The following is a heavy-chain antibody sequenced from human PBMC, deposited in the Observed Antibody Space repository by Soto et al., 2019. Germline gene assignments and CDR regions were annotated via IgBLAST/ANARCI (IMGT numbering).Heavy chain of an antibody. Sequence: PGGSLRLSCAASGFTFSSYWMSWVRQAPGKGLEWVANIKQDGSEKCYVDSVKGRFTISRDNAKNSLYLQMNSLRAEDTAVYYCARDGEWFGELLPPYYYYGMDVWGQGTTVTVSS. CDR3: ARDGEWFGELLPPYYYYGMDV. D-gene: IGHD3-10*01. V-gene: IGHV3-7*03. J-gene: IGHJ6*02. CDR1: GFTFSSYW. CDR2: IKQDGSEK.